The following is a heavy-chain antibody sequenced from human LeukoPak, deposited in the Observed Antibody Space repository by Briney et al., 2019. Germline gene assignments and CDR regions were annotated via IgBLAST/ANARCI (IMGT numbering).Heavy chain of an antibody. J-gene: IGHJ6*02. Sequence: PSETLSLTCSVSGVSVSSSSYYWGWIRQPPGKGLEWIGNIYYTGRINYNTSLNSRVTISADTSKNQFSLNLRSVTAEDTAVYYCASVAPIGWHVWGQRTTVIVSS. V-gene: IGHV4-39*01. CDR3: ASVAPIGWHV. D-gene: IGHD5-24*01. CDR1: GVSVSSSSYY. CDR2: IYYTGRI.